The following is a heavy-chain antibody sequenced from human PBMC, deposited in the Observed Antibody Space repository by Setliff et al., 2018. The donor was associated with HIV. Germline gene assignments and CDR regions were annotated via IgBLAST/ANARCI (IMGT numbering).Heavy chain of an antibody. J-gene: IGHJ6*04. V-gene: IGHV1-69*13. Sequence: GASVKVSCKASGDTFTSHAISWVRQAPGQGLEWMGGIIPIFGTPNYAQKFKGRLTINANESTITVYMELSMLRSKDTSVYYCARDSRDIVVVIAPEPEPYYYYGMDVWGEGTTVTVSS. D-gene: IGHD2-15*01. CDR2: IIPIFGTP. CDR3: ARDSRDIVVVIAPEPEPYYYYGMDV. CDR1: GDTFTSHA.